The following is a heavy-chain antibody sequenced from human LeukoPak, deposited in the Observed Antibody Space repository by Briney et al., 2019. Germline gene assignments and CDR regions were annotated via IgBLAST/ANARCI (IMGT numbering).Heavy chain of an antibody. J-gene: IGHJ4*02. D-gene: IGHD2-15*01. Sequence: QPGGSLRLSCAASGFIVSSNYMSWVRQAPGKGLEWVSVIYSGGSTYYADSVKGRFTISRDNSKNTLYLQMNSLRAEDTAVYYCAKMDTVVAATPFDYWGQGTLVTVSS. CDR3: AKMDTVVAATPFDY. CDR2: IYSGGST. V-gene: IGHV3-53*05. CDR1: GFIVSSNY.